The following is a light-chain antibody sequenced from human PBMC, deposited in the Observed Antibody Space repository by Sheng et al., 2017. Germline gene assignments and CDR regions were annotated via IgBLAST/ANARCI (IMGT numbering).Light chain of an antibody. CDR3: QQYGRAPDT. Sequence: EIVLTQSPATLSLFPGQRATLSCRASQSVTSFLAWYQQKPGQAPRLLIYHASSRATGIPDRFSGSGSGTDFTLTISRLEPEDFAIYYCQQYGRAPDTFGGGTKVEIK. J-gene: IGKJ4*01. CDR2: HAS. CDR1: QSVTSF. V-gene: IGKV3-20*01.